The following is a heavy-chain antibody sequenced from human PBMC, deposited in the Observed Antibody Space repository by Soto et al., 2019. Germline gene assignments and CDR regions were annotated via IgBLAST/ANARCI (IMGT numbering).Heavy chain of an antibody. CDR3: ATGPTPAFDI. J-gene: IGHJ3*02. V-gene: IGHV3-74*01. CDR2: IISDESTT. Sequence: PVGSLRLSCAASGFTFSTYWMHWVRQAPGKGLVWVSRIISDESTTIYADFVKGRFTISRDNAKNTLYLQMNSLSVEDTAMYYCATGPTPAFDIWGLGTMVTVSS. D-gene: IGHD2-15*01. CDR1: GFTFSTYW.